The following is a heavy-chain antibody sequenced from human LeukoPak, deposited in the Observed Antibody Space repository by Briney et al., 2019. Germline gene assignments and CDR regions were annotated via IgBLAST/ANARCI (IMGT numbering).Heavy chain of an antibody. J-gene: IGHJ4*02. CDR2: IYTSGST. D-gene: IGHD2-2*01. Sequence: SETLSLTCTVSGGSISSYYWSWIRQPAGKGLEWIGRIYTSGSTNYNPSLKSRVTMSVDTSKNQFSLKLSSVTAADTAVYYCARDRFVYCSSTSCYNPLDYWGQGTLVTVSS. CDR1: GGSISSYY. CDR3: ARDRFVYCSSTSCYNPLDY. V-gene: IGHV4-4*07.